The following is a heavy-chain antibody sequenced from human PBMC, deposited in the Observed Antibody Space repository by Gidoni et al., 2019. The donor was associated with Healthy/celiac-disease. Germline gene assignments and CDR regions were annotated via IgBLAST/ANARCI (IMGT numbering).Heavy chain of an antibody. CDR2: IYTSGST. J-gene: IGHJ4*02. Sequence: QAQLQESGPGLVKPSQTLSLTCTVSGASLSSGSYYWSWIRQPAGKGLAWIGRIYTSGSTNYNPSLKSRVTRSVDTAKNQFSLKLSSVTAADTAGYYCARGVSSAGTWGSIFDYWGQGTLVTVSS. D-gene: IGHD6-13*01. CDR1: GASLSSGSYY. CDR3: ARGVSSAGTWGSIFDY. V-gene: IGHV4-61*02.